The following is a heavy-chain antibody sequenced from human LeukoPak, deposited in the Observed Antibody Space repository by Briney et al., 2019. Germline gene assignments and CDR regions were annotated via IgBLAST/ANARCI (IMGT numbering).Heavy chain of an antibody. CDR1: GFTFSSYW. Sequence: VGSLRLSCAASGFTFSSYWMSWVRQAPGKGLEWVANIKKDGSEKYYVDSVKGRFTISRDNAKASLYLQMNSLRAEDTAVYYCARDLSGVAGYSYGRGIDYWGQGTLVTVSS. CDR3: ARDLSGVAGYSYGRGIDY. CDR2: IKKDGSEK. D-gene: IGHD5-18*01. V-gene: IGHV3-7*01. J-gene: IGHJ4*02.